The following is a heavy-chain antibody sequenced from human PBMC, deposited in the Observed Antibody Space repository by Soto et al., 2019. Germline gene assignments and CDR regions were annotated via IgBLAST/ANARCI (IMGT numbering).Heavy chain of an antibody. CDR1: GFTFTSSA. V-gene: IGHV1-58*01. Sequence: SVKVSCKASGFTFTSSAVQWVRQARGQRLEWIGWIVVGSGNTNYAQKFQERVTITRDMSTSTAYMELSSLRSEDTAVYYCAAAWEPYNWFDPWGQGTLVTVSS. D-gene: IGHD1-26*01. J-gene: IGHJ5*02. CDR2: IVVGSGNT. CDR3: AAAWEPYNWFDP.